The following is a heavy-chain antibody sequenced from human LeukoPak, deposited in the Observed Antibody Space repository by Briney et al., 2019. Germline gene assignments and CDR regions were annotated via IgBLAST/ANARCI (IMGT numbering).Heavy chain of an antibody. J-gene: IGHJ4*02. CDR3: ARGLRGYDTF. D-gene: IGHD5-12*01. V-gene: IGHV1-8*03. CDR1: GYTFTSYE. Sequence: ASVKVSCKASGYTFTSYEINWVRQATGQGPEWMGWMNPNRGKTGYAQKFQGRVTITRNTSISTAYMELSSLRSEDTAVYYCARGLRGYDTFWGQGTLVTVSS. CDR2: MNPNRGKT.